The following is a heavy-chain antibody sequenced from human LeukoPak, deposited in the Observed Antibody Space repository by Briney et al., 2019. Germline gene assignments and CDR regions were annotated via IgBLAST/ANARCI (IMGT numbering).Heavy chain of an antibody. CDR2: ISYDGSNK. CDR1: GFTFSSYA. Sequence: PGGSLRLSCAASGFTFSSYAMHWVRQAPGKGLEGGAVISYDGSNKYYADSVKGRFTNSRENSKNTLYLQMNSLRAEDTAVYYCAKYVVVGPTRAFDCWGQGSLVTISS. V-gene: IGHV3-30-3*02. CDR3: AKYVVVGPTRAFDC. J-gene: IGHJ4*02. D-gene: IGHD1-26*01.